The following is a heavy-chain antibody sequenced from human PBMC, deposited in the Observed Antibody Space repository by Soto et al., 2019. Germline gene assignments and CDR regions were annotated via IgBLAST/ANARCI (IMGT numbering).Heavy chain of an antibody. Sequence: GSLRLSCAASGFTFSSYWMSCVRQAPGKGLEWVANIKQDGSEKYYVDSVKGRFTISRDNAKNSLYLQMNSLRAEDTAVYYCARDRYSYYDFWSGSLPYYYFGMDVWGQGTTVTVSS. J-gene: IGHJ6*02. CDR1: GFTFSSYW. CDR3: ARDRYSYYDFWSGSLPYYYFGMDV. V-gene: IGHV3-7*01. CDR2: IKQDGSEK. D-gene: IGHD3-3*01.